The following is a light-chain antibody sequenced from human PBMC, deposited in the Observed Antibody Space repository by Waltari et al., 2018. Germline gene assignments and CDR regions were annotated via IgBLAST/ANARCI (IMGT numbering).Light chain of an antibody. CDR3: QQFNAWPLT. V-gene: IGKV3-15*01. Sequence: EVLMTQSPATLSVSPGERATLSCRASLYVGENLGWYQQKPGQAPRLLIYGVSNRATGIPARFSGSGSGTQFTLTISSLQSEDFAVYYCQQFNAWPLTFGQGTRLEIK. CDR1: LYVGEN. CDR2: GVS. J-gene: IGKJ5*01.